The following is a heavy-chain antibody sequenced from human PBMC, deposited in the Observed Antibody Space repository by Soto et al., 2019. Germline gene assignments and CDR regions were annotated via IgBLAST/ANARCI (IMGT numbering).Heavy chain of an antibody. J-gene: IGHJ4*02. D-gene: IGHD3-10*01. CDR3: AKRDTMVRSFDY. CDR1: GFTFSSYA. CDR2: ISGSGGST. V-gene: IGHV3-23*01. Sequence: PVGSLRLSCAASGFTFSSYAMSWVRQAPGKGLEWVSAISGSGGSTYYADSVKGRFTISRDNSKNTLYLQMNSLRAEDTAVYYCAKRDTMVRSFDYWGQGTLVTVSS.